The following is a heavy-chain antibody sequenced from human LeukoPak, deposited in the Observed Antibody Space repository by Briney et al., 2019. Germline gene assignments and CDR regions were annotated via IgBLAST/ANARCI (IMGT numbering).Heavy chain of an antibody. Sequence: GGSLRLSCAASGFTFSDYYMSWIRQAPGKGLEWVSYISSSGSTIYYADSVKGRFTISRDNAKNSLYLQMNSLRAEDTAVYYCARDRGACSSTSCYEGAYYYYYGMDVWGQETTVTVSS. V-gene: IGHV3-11*01. J-gene: IGHJ6*02. CDR2: ISSSGSTI. CDR3: ARDRGACSSTSCYEGAYYYYYGMDV. D-gene: IGHD2-2*01. CDR1: GFTFSDYY.